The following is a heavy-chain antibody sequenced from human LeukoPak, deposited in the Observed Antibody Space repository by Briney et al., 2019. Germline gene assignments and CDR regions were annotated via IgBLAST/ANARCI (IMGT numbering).Heavy chain of an antibody. V-gene: IGHV3-21*01. CDR2: ITSSGAYI. D-gene: IGHD6-19*01. CDR3: ARYESGYSSGWTRYYYYYYYMDV. J-gene: IGHJ6*03. CDR1: GFTFNYYN. Sequence: TGGSLRLSCAASGFTFNYYNMNWVRQAPGKALEWVSSITSSGAYIFYADSVRGRFTISRDNAKDSLYLQMNSLGPEDTAVYYCARYESGYSSGWTRYYYYYYYMDVWGKGTTVTVSS.